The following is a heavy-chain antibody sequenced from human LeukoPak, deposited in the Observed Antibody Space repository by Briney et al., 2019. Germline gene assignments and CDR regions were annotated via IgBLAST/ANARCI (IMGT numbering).Heavy chain of an antibody. D-gene: IGHD3-16*01. Sequence: GGSLRLSCGASGITFSSYSMNWVRQAPGKGLEWVSYISSSGSTKYYADSVKGRFTISRDNARNSLYLQMNSLRAEDTAVYFCASGGLSIMGYWGQGTLVTVSS. CDR3: ASGGLSIMGY. CDR1: GITFSSYS. V-gene: IGHV3-48*01. CDR2: ISSSGSTK. J-gene: IGHJ4*02.